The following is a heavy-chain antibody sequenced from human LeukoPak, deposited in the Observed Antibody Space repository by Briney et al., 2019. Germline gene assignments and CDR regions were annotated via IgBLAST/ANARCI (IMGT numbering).Heavy chain of an antibody. Sequence: ASVKVSCKASGYTFTCYYMHWVRQAPGQGLEWMGWINPNSGGTNYAQKFQGWVTMTRDTSISTAYMELSRLRSDDTAVYYCARGSELRFRGGWFDPWGQGTLVTVSS. CDR1: GYTFTCYY. J-gene: IGHJ5*02. D-gene: IGHD5-12*01. V-gene: IGHV1-2*04. CDR2: INPNSGGT. CDR3: ARGSELRFRGGWFDP.